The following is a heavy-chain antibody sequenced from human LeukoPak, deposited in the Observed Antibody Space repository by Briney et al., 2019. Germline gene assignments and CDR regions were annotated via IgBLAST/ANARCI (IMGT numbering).Heavy chain of an antibody. CDR3: ARDGNWNDRDVYYYYGMDV. J-gene: IGHJ6*04. CDR1: GGSINNYY. CDR2: IYYSGST. V-gene: IGHV4-59*01. Sequence: SETLSLICTVSGGSINNYYWSCIRQPPGKGLEWMGYIYYSGSTNYNPSLQSRVTISVHTSKNQFSLKLSSVTAADTAVYYCARDGNWNDRDVYYYYGMDVWGKGITVTVSS. D-gene: IGHD1-1*01.